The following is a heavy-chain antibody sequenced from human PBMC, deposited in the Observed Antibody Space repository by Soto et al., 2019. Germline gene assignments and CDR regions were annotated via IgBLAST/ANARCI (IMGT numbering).Heavy chain of an antibody. CDR2: ISYDGSNK. Sequence: QVQLVESGGGVVQPGRSLRLSCAASGFTFSSYAMHWVRQAPGKGLEWVAVISYDGSNKYYADSVKGRFTISRDNSKKTLYLQMSSLGAEDTAVYYCARDSDMVRGVTIDYWGQGTLVTVSS. J-gene: IGHJ4*02. CDR3: ARDSDMVRGVTIDY. D-gene: IGHD3-10*01. V-gene: IGHV3-30-3*01. CDR1: GFTFSSYA.